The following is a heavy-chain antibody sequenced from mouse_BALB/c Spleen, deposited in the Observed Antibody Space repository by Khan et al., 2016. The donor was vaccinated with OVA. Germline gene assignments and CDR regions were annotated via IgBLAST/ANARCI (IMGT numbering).Heavy chain of an antibody. J-gene: IGHJ3*01. Sequence: QIQLVQSGPELMKPGETVKISCKASGYTFTNYGMNWVKQAPGKGLKWMGWINTYTGEPTYADDFTGRFAFSLETSASTAYLQINNLKNEDTATYFCARSNGNYWFAYWGQGTLVTVSA. V-gene: IGHV9-3-1*01. CDR1: GYTFTNYG. CDR3: ARSNGNYWFAY. CDR2: INTYTGEP. D-gene: IGHD2-1*01.